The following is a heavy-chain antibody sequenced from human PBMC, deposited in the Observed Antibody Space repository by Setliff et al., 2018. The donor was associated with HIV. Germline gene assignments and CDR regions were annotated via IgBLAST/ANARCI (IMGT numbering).Heavy chain of an antibody. J-gene: IGHJ4*02. D-gene: IGHD6-13*01. CDR2: IYHSGNT. CDR3: ARGGSRGSWYWDY. V-gene: IGHV4-59*12. Sequence: SETLSLTCTVSGGSISSYYWSWIRQHPGKGLEWIGYIYHSGNTYYNPSLKSRVSISVDRSKNRFSLRLSSVTAADTAVYYCARGGSRGSWYWDYWGQGTLVTVSS. CDR1: GGSISSYY.